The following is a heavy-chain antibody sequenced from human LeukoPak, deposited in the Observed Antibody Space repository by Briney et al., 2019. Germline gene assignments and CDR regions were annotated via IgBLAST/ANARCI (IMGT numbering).Heavy chain of an antibody. CDR3: TKLDSSGYYPRGIDY. J-gene: IGHJ4*02. Sequence: GGSLRLSCAASGFTFSSYAMSWVRQAPGKGLEWVSAISGSGGSTYYADSVKGRFTISRDNSKNTLYLQMNSLRAEDTAVYYCTKLDSSGYYPRGIDYWGQGTLVTVSS. CDR2: ISGSGGST. V-gene: IGHV3-23*01. CDR1: GFTFSSYA. D-gene: IGHD3-22*01.